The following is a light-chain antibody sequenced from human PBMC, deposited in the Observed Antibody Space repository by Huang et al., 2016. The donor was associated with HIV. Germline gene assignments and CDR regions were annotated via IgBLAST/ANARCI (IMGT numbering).Light chain of an antibody. CDR3: QQYAGYPWT. Sequence: DIQMTQSPSTLSASVRDRVTIPCRASQNIDPWVAWYQQKPGTPPKVVIYRASSLESGVPSRFSGSGSGTEFSLTINNLEPDDFAVYYCQQYAGYPWTFGQGTKVEIK. J-gene: IGKJ1*01. V-gene: IGKV1-5*03. CDR2: RAS. CDR1: QNIDPW.